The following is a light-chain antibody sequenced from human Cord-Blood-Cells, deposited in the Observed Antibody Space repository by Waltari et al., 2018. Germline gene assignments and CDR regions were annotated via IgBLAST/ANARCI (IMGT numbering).Light chain of an antibody. CDR3: QQYLSSPPIT. CDR2: GAS. CDR1: QSVSSSY. V-gene: IGKV3-20*01. Sequence: EIVLTQSPGTLSLSPGERATLSCRASQSVSSSYLAWYQQKPGQAPRLLIYGASSRATGIPDRFSGSGCGTDFTLTLSRLEPEDFAVYYCQQYLSSPPITFGPGTKVDIK. J-gene: IGKJ3*01.